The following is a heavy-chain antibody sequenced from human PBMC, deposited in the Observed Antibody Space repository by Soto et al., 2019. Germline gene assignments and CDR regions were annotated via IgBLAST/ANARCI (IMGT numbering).Heavy chain of an antibody. V-gene: IGHV3-13*05. CDR3: ARAVHSSGWYYFDY. D-gene: IGHD6-19*01. CDR1: GFTFSSYD. J-gene: IGHJ4*02. Sequence: AGGSLRLSCAASGFTFSSYDMHWVRQATGKGLEWVSAIGTAGDPYYPGSVKGRFTISRENAKNSLYLQMNSLRAGDTAVYYCARAVHSSGWYYFDYWGQGTLVTVSS. CDR2: IGTAGDP.